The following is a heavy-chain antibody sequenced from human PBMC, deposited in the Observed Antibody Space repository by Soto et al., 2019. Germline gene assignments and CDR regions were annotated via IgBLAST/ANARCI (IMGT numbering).Heavy chain of an antibody. J-gene: IGHJ4*02. CDR2: LCFSGRT. D-gene: IGHD3-3*01. Sequence: SETLSLTCTVSDDSMSSRSYCWGWVRQPPGKGLEWIGSLCFSGRTDYNPSLRSRVTMSIDRPKNQFSLKMNSVTAADTAVYYCERSEEWRDPPTVYWGQGTQVTVSS. CDR3: ERSEEWRDPPTVY. CDR1: DDSMSSRSYC. V-gene: IGHV4-39*01.